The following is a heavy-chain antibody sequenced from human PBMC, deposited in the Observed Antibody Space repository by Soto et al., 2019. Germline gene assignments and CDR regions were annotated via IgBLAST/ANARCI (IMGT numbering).Heavy chain of an antibody. J-gene: IGHJ2*01. CDR3: AKDPGVAALYYWYFDL. CDR2: ISGRGGST. CDR1: GLTIVGLA. V-gene: IGHV3-23*01. D-gene: IGHD6-19*01. Sequence: VGPLRLPWAAVGLTIVGLAMSWILKAQGKGLEWVSAISGRGGSTYYADSVKGRFTISRDNSKNTLYLQMNSLRAEDTAVYYCAKDPGVAALYYWYFDLWGRGTLVTVSS.